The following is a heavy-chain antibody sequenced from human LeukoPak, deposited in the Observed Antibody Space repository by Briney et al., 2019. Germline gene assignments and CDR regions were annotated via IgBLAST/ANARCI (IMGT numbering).Heavy chain of an antibody. D-gene: IGHD2-2*01. V-gene: IGHV4-30-4*01. CDR3: ARGGRRGVPAANPDY. CDR2: IYYSGST. J-gene: IGHJ4*02. CDR1: GGSISSGDYY. Sequence: PSQTLSLTCTVSGGSISSGDYYWSWIRQPPGKGLEWIGYIYYSGSTYYNPSLKSRVTISVDTSKNQFSLKLSSVTAADTAVYYCARGGRRGVPAANPDYWGQGTLVTVSS.